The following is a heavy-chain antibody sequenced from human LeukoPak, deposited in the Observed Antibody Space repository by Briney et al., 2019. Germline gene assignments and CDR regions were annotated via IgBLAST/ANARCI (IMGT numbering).Heavy chain of an antibody. D-gene: IGHD3-10*01. V-gene: IGHV4-4*02. Sequence: GTLRLSCAASAFTSRSHGMQRVRQPPGKGLEWIGEINHSGTTNYTPSLKSRVTMSVDKSKNQVSLKLRFGTAADTAVYYCARAMVRGVIAFYYGLDVWGQGTTVTVSS. CDR3: ARAMVRGVIAFYYGLDV. J-gene: IGHJ6*02. CDR2: INHSGTT. CDR1: AFTSRSHG.